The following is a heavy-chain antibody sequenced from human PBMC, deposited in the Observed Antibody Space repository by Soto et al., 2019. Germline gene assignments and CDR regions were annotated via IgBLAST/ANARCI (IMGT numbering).Heavy chain of an antibody. J-gene: IGHJ6*02. CDR2: INPNSGGT. CDR3: ARGVGSSPRDPDNYGMDV. V-gene: IGHV1-2*02. D-gene: IGHD6-6*01. Sequence: RASVKVSCKASGYTFTGYYMHWVRQAPGQGLEWMGWINPNSGGTNYAQKFQGRVTMTRDTSISTAYMELSRLRSDDTAVYYCARGVGSSPRDPDNYGMDVWGQGTTVTVSS. CDR1: GYTFTGYY.